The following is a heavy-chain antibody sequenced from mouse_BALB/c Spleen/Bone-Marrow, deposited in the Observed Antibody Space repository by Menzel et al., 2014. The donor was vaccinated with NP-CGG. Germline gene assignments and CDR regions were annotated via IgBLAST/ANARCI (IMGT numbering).Heavy chain of an antibody. D-gene: IGHD2-4*01. CDR2: IFPGDGDT. V-gene: IGHV1-80*01. CDR1: GYVFSSYW. CDR3: ARGDFDYDFTMDY. J-gene: IGHJ4*01. Sequence: VQLQQSGAELVRPGSSVKISCKASGYVFSSYWMNWVKQRPGQGLEWIGQIFPGDGDTNYNGQFKGKATLTADRSTSSAFMQISRLTSVDSAVYFCARGDFDYDFTMDYWGQGTSVTVSS.